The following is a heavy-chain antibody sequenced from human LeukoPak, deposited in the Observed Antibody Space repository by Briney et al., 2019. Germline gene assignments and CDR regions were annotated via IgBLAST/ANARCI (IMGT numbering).Heavy chain of an antibody. CDR3: TISESHIDY. Sequence: PGGSLRLSCAASGFTFANACMSWVRQAPGKGLEWVGRIKSETDGGTTAYGSPVKGRFTISRDDSEKTLFLQINTLKTEDTANYYGTISESHIDYWCQGTLVTVSS. J-gene: IGHJ4*02. CDR1: GFTFANAC. D-gene: IGHD6-19*01. V-gene: IGHV3-15*01. CDR2: IKSETDGGTT.